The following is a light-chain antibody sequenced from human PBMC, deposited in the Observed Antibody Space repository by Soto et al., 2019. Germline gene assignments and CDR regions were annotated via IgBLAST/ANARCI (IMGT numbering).Light chain of an antibody. J-gene: IGKJ2*02. Sequence: EIVLTQSPATLSLSPGERATLSCRASQSVSSYLAWYQQKPGQPPRLLIYDASNRANGIPARFSGSGSGTDFTLTISSLEPEDFAVYYCQQRSNWPRSTFGQGTKLEIK. CDR3: QQRSNWPRST. CDR2: DAS. CDR1: QSVSSY. V-gene: IGKV3-11*01.